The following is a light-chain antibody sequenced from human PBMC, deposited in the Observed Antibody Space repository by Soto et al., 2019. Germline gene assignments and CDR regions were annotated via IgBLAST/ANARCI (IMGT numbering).Light chain of an antibody. CDR1: QSVSSSY. J-gene: IGKJ4*01. CDR2: GAS. Sequence: EIVLTQAPGTLSLSPGERATLSCRASQSVSSSYLAWYQQKPGQAPRLLIYGASSRATGIPDRFSGSGSGTDFTLTISRLEPEDFAVYSCQQYASSLLTFGGGTKVDIK. CDR3: QQYASSLLT. V-gene: IGKV3-20*01.